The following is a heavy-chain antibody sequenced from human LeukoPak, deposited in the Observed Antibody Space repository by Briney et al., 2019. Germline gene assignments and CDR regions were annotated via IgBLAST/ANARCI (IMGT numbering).Heavy chain of an antibody. Sequence: PSETLSLTCTVSGGSISSSAYYWGWIRQPPGKGLEWIASIYHSGSSYYNPSLKSRVTISVDTSNNHFSLKLSSVTAADTAVYYCASHLPQTWFDPWGQGTLVTVSS. CDR3: ASHLPQTWFDP. V-gene: IGHV4-39*02. CDR2: IYHSGSS. J-gene: IGHJ5*02. CDR1: GGSISSSAYY.